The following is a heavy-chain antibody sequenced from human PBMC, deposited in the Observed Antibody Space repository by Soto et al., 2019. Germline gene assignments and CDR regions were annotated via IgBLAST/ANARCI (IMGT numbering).Heavy chain of an antibody. Sequence: GGSLRLSCAASGFTFMNYAMSWVRQAPGKGLEWVSTISGTGDSTYYAESVKGRFTISRDNSKNTMYLQMNRLRAEDTAVYYCAKHPTKFGDYLVCHDYWGQGTLVTVSS. J-gene: IGHJ4*02. CDR1: GFTFMNYA. D-gene: IGHD4-17*01. CDR2: ISGTGDST. V-gene: IGHV3-23*01. CDR3: AKHPTKFGDYLVCHDY.